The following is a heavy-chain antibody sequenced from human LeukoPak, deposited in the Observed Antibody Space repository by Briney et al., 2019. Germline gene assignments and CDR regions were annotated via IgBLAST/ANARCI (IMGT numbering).Heavy chain of an antibody. CDR1: GYSISSGYY. CDR2: IYHSGST. J-gene: IGHJ6*03. CDR3: ARDRTGYYYYMDV. V-gene: IGHV4-38-2*02. Sequence: SETLSLTCTVSGYSISSGYYWGWIRPPPGKGLEWIGSIYHSGSTYYNPSLKSRVTISVDTSKNQFSLKLSSVTAADTAVYYCARDRTGYYYYMDVWGKGTTVTVSS.